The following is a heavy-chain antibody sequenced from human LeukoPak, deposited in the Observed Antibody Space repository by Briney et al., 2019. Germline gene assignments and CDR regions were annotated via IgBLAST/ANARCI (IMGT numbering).Heavy chain of an antibody. CDR1: GGTFSSYA. CDR3: ASVTTVTTKGHGAFDI. V-gene: IGHV1-69*13. Sequence: SVKVSCKASGGTFSSYAISWVRQAPGQGLEWMGGIIPIFGTANYAQKFQGRVTITADESTSTAYMELSSLRSEDTAVYYCASVTTVTTKGHGAFDIWGQGTMVTVSS. J-gene: IGHJ3*02. D-gene: IGHD4-17*01. CDR2: IIPIFGTA.